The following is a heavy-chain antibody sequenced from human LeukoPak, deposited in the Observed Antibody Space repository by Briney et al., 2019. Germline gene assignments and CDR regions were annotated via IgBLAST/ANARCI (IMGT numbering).Heavy chain of an antibody. V-gene: IGHV3-64*01. CDR1: GFTFKSYA. J-gene: IGHJ4*02. CDR2: ISSSGGTT. Sequence: PGGSLRLSCAASGFTFKSYAIPWVRQASGKGLEYVSAISSSGGTTYYANSVKGRFTISRDNSKNTLSLQMGSLRAEDMAVYYCARGRCSGGDCSTSRYLDYWGQGTLVIVSS. CDR3: ARGRCSGGDCSTSRYLDY. D-gene: IGHD2-21*02.